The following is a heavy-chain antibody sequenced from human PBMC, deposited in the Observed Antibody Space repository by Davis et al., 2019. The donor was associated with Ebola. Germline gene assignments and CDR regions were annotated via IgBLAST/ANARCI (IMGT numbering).Heavy chain of an antibody. Sequence: GGSLRLSCAASGFTFSSNSMNWVRQAPGKGLEWVSFISSSSNYIYYADSVKGRFTVSRDNAKNSLYLQMNSLRAEDTAVYYCVRDLIILGGMDVWGQGTTVTVSS. CDR2: ISSSSNYI. J-gene: IGHJ6*02. CDR3: VRDLIILGGMDV. D-gene: IGHD2-8*01. V-gene: IGHV3-21*01. CDR1: GFTFSSNS.